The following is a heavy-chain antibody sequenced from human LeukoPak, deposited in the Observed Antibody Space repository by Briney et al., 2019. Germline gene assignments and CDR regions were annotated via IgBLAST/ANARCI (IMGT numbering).Heavy chain of an antibody. V-gene: IGHV3-43*02. CDR2: ISGDGGST. Sequence: SGGSLRLSCAASGFTFDDYAMDWVRQAPGKGLEWVSLISGDGGSTYYADSVKGRFTISRDNSKNSLYLQMNSLRTEDTALYYCARQTYSSGWQTAFDYWGQGTLVTVSS. J-gene: IGHJ4*02. CDR1: GFTFDDYA. D-gene: IGHD6-19*01. CDR3: ARQTYSSGWQTAFDY.